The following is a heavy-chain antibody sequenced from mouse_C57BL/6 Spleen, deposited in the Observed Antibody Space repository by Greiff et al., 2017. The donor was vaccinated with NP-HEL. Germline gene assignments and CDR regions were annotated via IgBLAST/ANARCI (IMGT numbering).Heavy chain of an antibody. J-gene: IGHJ1*03. CDR2: FHPYNDDT. Sequence: VKLVESGAELVKPGASVKMSCKASGYTFTTYPIEWMKQNHGKSLEWIGNFHPYNDDTKYNEKFKGKATLTVEKSSSTVYLELSRLTSDDSAVYYCARSIYYYGSSYVWYFDVWGTGTTVTVSS. CDR3: ARSIYYYGSSYVWYFDV. D-gene: IGHD1-1*01. CDR1: GYTFTTYP. V-gene: IGHV1-47*01.